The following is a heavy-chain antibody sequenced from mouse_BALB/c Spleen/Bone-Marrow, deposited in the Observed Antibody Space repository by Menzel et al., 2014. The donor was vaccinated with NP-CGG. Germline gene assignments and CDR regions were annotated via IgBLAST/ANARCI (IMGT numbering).Heavy chain of an antibody. D-gene: IGHD1-1*02. CDR3: ARETYGGDWFAD. J-gene: IGHJ3*01. CDR1: GYAFSDYW. V-gene: IGHV1-80*01. Sequence: QVQLQQSGAELVRPGPSVKISCKASGYAFSDYWMNWVKQRPGQGLEWIGQIYPGDGDTNYTGKFKVKATLTADKSCNTDYMRLSSLTSDDSAVYFCARETYGGDWFADWGQGTLVTVTA. CDR2: IYPGDGDT.